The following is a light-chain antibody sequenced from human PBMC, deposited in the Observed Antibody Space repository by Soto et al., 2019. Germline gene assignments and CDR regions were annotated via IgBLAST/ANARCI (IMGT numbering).Light chain of an antibody. J-gene: IGKJ4*01. CDR3: QQRGSWPLT. V-gene: IGKV3-11*01. CDR2: DAS. Sequence: EIVLTQSPATLSLSPGERATLSCRASQSVSAYLAWYQQKPGQAPRFLIYDASNRDTGIPARFSGSGSGTDFTLTISSLEPEDSAVYYCQQRGSWPLTFGGGTKVEIK. CDR1: QSVSAY.